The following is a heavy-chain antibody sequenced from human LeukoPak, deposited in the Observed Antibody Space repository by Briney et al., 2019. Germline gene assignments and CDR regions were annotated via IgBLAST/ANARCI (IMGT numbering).Heavy chain of an antibody. J-gene: IGHJ4*02. CDR2: IYYDGST. Sequence: SETLSLTCTVSGGSVSSGSYYWSWIRLPPGKGLEWIGYIYYDGSTNYIPSLKSRVTISVDTSKNHFSLRLSSVTAADTAVYYCVRHEGSYYDTSGYVFDSWGQGTLVTVSS. CDR1: GGSVSSGSYY. D-gene: IGHD3-22*01. CDR3: VRHEGSYYDTSGYVFDS. V-gene: IGHV4-61*03.